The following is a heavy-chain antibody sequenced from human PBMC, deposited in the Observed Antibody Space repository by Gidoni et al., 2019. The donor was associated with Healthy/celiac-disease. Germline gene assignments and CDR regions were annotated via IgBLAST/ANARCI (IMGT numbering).Heavy chain of an antibody. CDR1: GFPFTSYA. CDR2: IRGSGGST. V-gene: IGHV3-23*01. D-gene: IGHD3-22*01. CDR3: AKNEGYYYDSSGYRNWFDP. J-gene: IGHJ5*02. Sequence: EVQLLESGGGLVQPGGSLRLSCAASGFPFTSYAMRWVRQAPGKGLEWVSAIRGSGGSTYYADPVKGRFTISRDNSKNTLYLQMNSLRAEDTAVYYCAKNEGYYYDSSGYRNWFDPWGQGTLVTVSS.